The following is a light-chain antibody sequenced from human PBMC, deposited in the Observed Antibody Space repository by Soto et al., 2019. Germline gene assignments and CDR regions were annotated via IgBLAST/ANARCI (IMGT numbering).Light chain of an antibody. CDR1: SSNIGTTS. J-gene: IGLJ3*02. V-gene: IGLV1-47*01. Sequence: LTQPPSASGTPGQRVTISCSGSSSNIGTTSVYWFQHLPGTAPKLLIYINNHRPSGVPDRFSGSKSDTSASLAISGLRSEDEADYYCAAWDDSLNAWVFGGGTKVTVL. CDR3: AAWDDSLNAWV. CDR2: INN.